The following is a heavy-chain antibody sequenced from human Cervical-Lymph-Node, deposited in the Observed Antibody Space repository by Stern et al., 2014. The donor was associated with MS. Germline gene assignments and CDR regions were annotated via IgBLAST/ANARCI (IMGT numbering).Heavy chain of an antibody. CDR1: GYTFTSYW. Sequence: EVQLVDSGPEVKRPGESLKISCQASGYTFTSYWIGWVRQIPGKGLEWIAIIVPGGSDIRYSPSFQGQVTISAEKSSSTAYLQWNNLKASDTAIYYCARQRYFDYWGQGTLVTVSS. CDR2: IVPGGSDI. J-gene: IGHJ4*02. V-gene: IGHV5-51*01. CDR3: ARQRYFDY.